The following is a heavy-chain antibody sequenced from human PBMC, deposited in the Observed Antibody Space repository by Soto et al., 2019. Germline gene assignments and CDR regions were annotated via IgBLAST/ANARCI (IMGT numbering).Heavy chain of an antibody. Sequence: SETLSLTCTVSGGSISSYYWSWIRQPPGKGLEWIGYIYYSGSTNYNPFLKSRVTISVDTSKNQFSLKLSSVTAADTAVYYCARVVSDLGELSFSPYYYMDVRGKGTTVTVSS. CDR2: IYYSGST. J-gene: IGHJ6*03. D-gene: IGHD3-16*02. CDR3: ARVVSDLGELSFSPYYYMDV. CDR1: GGSISSYY. V-gene: IGHV4-59*01.